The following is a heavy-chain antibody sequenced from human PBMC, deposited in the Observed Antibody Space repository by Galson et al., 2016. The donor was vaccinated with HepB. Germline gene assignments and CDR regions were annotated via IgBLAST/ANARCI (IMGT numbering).Heavy chain of an antibody. CDR2: IFYSGTT. CDR3: AREVYSGALDY. Sequence: SETLSLTCAVSGGSISSYSWSWIRQPPGKGLEWIGYIFYSGTTNSNPSLNGRVTISVATSQNQFSLKLSSVTAADTAIYYCAREVYSGALDYWGQGTLVTVSS. J-gene: IGHJ4*02. CDR1: GGSISSYS. D-gene: IGHD6-13*01. V-gene: IGHV4-59*12.